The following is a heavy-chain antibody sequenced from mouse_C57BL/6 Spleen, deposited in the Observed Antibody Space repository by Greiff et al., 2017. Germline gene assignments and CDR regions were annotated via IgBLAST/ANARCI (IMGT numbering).Heavy chain of an antibody. Sequence: EVKVEESGGGLVQPGGSLKLSCAASGFTFSDYYMYWVRQTPEKRLEWVAYISNGGGSTYYPDTVKGRFTISRDNAKNTLYLQMSRLKSEDTAMYYCARSDGYYKDYAMDYWGQGTSVTVSS. CDR2: ISNGGGST. CDR3: ARSDGYYKDYAMDY. V-gene: IGHV5-12*01. J-gene: IGHJ4*01. D-gene: IGHD2-3*01. CDR1: GFTFSDYY.